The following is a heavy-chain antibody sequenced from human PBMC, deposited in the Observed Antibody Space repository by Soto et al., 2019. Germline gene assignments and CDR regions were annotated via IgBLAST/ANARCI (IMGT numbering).Heavy chain of an antibody. CDR1: GFVFSSYW. V-gene: IGHV3-74*01. J-gene: IGHJ2*01. Sequence: EEQLVESGGGLVQPGGSLRLSCTASGFVFSSYWMHWVRQVPGKGLVWVSRITNGRSSTSYADSVNGRFTISRDNAKSTLFLQMNSLRAEDTAVYYCARGMQGSRYFDLWGRGTLVTVSS. CDR3: ARGMQGSRYFDL. CDR2: ITNGRSST.